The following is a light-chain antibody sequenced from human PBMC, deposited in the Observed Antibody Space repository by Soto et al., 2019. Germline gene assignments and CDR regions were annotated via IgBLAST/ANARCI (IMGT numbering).Light chain of an antibody. J-gene: IGKJ5*01. V-gene: IGKV3-20*01. CDR1: QRVSSIY. Sequence: ETVVTQSPGTLSLSPGERATLSCRASQRVSSIYVLWYQQKPGQAPRLLISGVSTRATGIPDRFSGSGSGTDFTLTIIRLEPEDVAVYYCQQYAPSTAITFGQGTRVEIK. CDR2: GVS. CDR3: QQYAPSTAIT.